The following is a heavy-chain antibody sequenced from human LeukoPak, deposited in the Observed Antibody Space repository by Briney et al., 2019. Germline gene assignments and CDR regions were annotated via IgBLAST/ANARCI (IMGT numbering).Heavy chain of an antibody. Sequence: GASVKVSCKASGYTFTGYYMHWVRQAPGQGLEWMGWINPNSGGTNYAQKFQGRVTMTRDTSISTAYMELSRLRSDDTAVYYCARDRSGYSGYLLDNWGQGTLVTVSS. V-gene: IGHV1-2*02. D-gene: IGHD5-12*01. CDR2: INPNSGGT. CDR3: ARDRSGYSGYLLDN. J-gene: IGHJ4*02. CDR1: GYTFTGYY.